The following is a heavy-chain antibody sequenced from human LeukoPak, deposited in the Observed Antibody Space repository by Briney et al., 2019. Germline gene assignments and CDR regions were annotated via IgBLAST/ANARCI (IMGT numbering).Heavy chain of an antibody. D-gene: IGHD6-19*01. V-gene: IGHV3-30*04. J-gene: IGHJ4*02. CDR2: ISYDGSNK. CDR1: GFTFSSNA. CDR3: ARGIAVAGNPFDY. Sequence: PGGSLRLSCAASGFTFSSNAMHWVRQAPGKGLEWVAVISYDGSNKYYADSVKGRFTISRDNSKNTLYLQMNSLRAEDTAVYYCARGIAVAGNPFDYWGQGTLVTVSS.